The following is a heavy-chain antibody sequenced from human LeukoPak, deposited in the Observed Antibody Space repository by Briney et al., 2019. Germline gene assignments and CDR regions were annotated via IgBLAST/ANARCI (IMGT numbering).Heavy chain of an antibody. CDR1: GFSFSSSG. D-gene: IGHD2-15*01. V-gene: IGHV3-23*01. J-gene: IGHJ4*02. CDR2: ISGSGGST. Sequence: GESLRLSCAASGFSFSSSGMSWVRQAPGMGLEWLSAISGSGGSTYYAGSVKGRFTISRDNSKNTLYLHMSGLRADDTAVYYCAKDGTPGDYWGQGTRVTVSS. CDR3: AKDGTPGDY.